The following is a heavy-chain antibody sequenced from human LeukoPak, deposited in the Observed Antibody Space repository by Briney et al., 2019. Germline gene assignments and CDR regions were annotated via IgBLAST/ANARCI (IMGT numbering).Heavy chain of an antibody. V-gene: IGHV4-38-2*02. CDR3: SRASSTSYYDY. J-gene: IGHJ4*02. D-gene: IGHD6-19*01. CDR2: IYHSGST. Sequence: PSETLSLTCTVSGYSISSGYYWGWIRQPPGKGLEWTGSIYHSGSTYYNPSLKSRVTISVDTSKNQFSLKLSSVTAADTALYYCSRASSTSYYDYWGQGSLVTVSS. CDR1: GYSISSGYY.